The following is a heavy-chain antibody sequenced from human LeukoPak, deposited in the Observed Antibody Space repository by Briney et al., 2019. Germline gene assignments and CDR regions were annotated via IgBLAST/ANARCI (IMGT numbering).Heavy chain of an antibody. CDR2: ISAYNGNT. D-gene: IGHD2-2*02. Sequence: ASVKVSCKASGYTFTSYGISWVRQAPGQGLEWMGWISAYNGNTNYAQKLQGRVTMATDTSTSTAYMELRSLRSDDTAVYYCARDRGSRCRSWSTSCYNMDVWGKGTTVTVSS. CDR1: GYTFTSYG. CDR3: ARDRGSRCRSWSTSCYNMDV. J-gene: IGHJ6*03. V-gene: IGHV1-18*01.